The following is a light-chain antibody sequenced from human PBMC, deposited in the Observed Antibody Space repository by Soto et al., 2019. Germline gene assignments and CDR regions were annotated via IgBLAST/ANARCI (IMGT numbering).Light chain of an antibody. CDR2: WAS. CDR3: QKYYSAPET. J-gene: IGKJ1*01. Sequence: DIVMTQSPESLTVSLGERATIFCRSSQSVLYSSNTRNDLAWYQQKPGQPPKLLIYWASTRESGVPDRFSGSGSGTDFTLTISSLQPEDVATYYCQKYYSAPETFGQGTKVEIK. V-gene: IGKV4-1*01. CDR1: QSVLYSSNTRND.